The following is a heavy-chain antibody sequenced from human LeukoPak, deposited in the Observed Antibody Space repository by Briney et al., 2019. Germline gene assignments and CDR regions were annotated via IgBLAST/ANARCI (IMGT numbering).Heavy chain of an antibody. CDR3: ARGGGSSGWYNDY. J-gene: IGHJ4*02. Sequence: SETLSLTCGVSGGSISSSNWLSWVRQSPGKGLEWIGEIYHTGSTNYNPSLKSRVSISVDTSKNQFSLKLSSVTAADTAVYYCARGGGSSGWYNDYWGQGTLVTVSS. CDR1: GGSISSSNW. D-gene: IGHD6-19*01. V-gene: IGHV4-4*02. CDR2: IYHTGST.